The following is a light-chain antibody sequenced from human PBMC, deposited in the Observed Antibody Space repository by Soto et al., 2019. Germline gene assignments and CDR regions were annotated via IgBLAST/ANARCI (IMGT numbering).Light chain of an antibody. CDR2: EVS. J-gene: IGLJ2*01. V-gene: IGLV2-8*01. Sequence: QSALTQPPSASASPGQSVTIPCTGTSSDIGGYNYVSWYQQHPGKAPKLMIYEVSRRPSGVPDRFSGSTSGNTASLTVSGLQAEDEADYYCSSYAGSNSYVVFGGGTKVTVL. CDR3: SSYAGSNSYVV. CDR1: SSDIGGYNY.